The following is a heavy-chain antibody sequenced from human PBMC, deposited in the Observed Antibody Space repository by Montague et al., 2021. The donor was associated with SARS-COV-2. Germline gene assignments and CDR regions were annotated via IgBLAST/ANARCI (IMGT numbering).Heavy chain of an antibody. D-gene: IGHD3-9*01. Sequence: PALVKPTKTLTLTCTFSGFSLSTSGMCVSWIRQPPGKALGWLAHIDWDDDKYYSTSLKTRLTISKDTSKIQVVLTMTNMDPVDTATYYCARTHYDILAGYYIASDYWGQGTLVTVSS. CDR1: GFSLSTSGMC. CDR2: IDWDDDK. V-gene: IGHV2-70*01. CDR3: ARTHYDILAGYYIASDY. J-gene: IGHJ4*02.